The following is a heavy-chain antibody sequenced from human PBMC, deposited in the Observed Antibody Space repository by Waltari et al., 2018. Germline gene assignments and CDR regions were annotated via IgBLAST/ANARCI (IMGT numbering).Heavy chain of an antibody. J-gene: IGHJ4*02. CDR2: INHSGST. V-gene: IGHV4-34*01. CDR1: GGSFSGYS. D-gene: IGHD3-22*01. CDR3: ARGWGGYYYDSSGYYDFDY. Sequence: QVQLQQWGAGLLKPSETLSLTCAVYGGSFSGYSWSWIRQPPGKGLEWIGEINHSGSTNYNPSLKSRVTISVDTSKNQFSLKLSSVTAADTAVYYCARGWGGYYYDSSGYYDFDYWGQGTLVTVSS.